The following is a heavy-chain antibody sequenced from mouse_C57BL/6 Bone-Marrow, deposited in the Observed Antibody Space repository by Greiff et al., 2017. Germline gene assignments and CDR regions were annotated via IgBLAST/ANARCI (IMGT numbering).Heavy chain of an antibody. J-gene: IGHJ1*03. Sequence: VQRVESGAELVKPGASVKLSCKASGYTFTEYTIHWVKQRSGQGLEWIGWFYPGSGSIKYNEKFKDKATLTADKSSSTVYMELSRLTSEDSAVYFCARHGDYYYGSSPWYFDVWGTGTTVTVSS. CDR2: FYPGSGSI. V-gene: IGHV1-62-2*01. CDR3: ARHGDYYYGSSPWYFDV. D-gene: IGHD1-1*01. CDR1: GYTFTEYT.